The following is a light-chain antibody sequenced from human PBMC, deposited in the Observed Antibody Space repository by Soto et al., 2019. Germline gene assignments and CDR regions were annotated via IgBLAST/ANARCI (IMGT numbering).Light chain of an antibody. CDR3: CSYAGSFPYV. CDR2: EGS. CDR1: SSDVGSYNL. V-gene: IGLV2-23*01. Sequence: QSALTQPASVSGSPGQSITISCTGTSSDVGSYNLVSWYQQHPGKAPKLIIYEGSKRPSGVSNRFSGSKSGNTASLTISGLQAEDEADYYCCSYAGSFPYVFGTGTKLTVL. J-gene: IGLJ1*01.